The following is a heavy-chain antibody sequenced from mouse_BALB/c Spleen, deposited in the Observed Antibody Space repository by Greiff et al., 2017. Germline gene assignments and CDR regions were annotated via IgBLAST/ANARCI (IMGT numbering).Heavy chain of an antibody. CDR2: ISSGGST. CDR1: GFTFSSYA. Sequence: EVQVVESGGGLVKPGGSLKLSCAASGFTFSSYAMSWVRQTPEKRLEWVASISSGGSTYYPDSVKGRFTISRDNARNILYLQMSSLRSEDTAMYYCAKEAWFAYWGQGTLVTVSA. CDR3: AKEAWFAY. J-gene: IGHJ3*01. V-gene: IGHV5-6-5*01.